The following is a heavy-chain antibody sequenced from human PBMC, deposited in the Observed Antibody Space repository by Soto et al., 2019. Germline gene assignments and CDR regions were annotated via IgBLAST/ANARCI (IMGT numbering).Heavy chain of an antibody. Sequence: QPGGSLRLSCAASGFTFSSYAMSWVRQAPGKGLEWVSAISGSGGSTYYADSVKGRFTISRDNSKNTLYLQMNSLRAEDTAVYYCAKGGLGDCSTTSCFFLFDYWGLRDRVTVSA. CDR3: AKGGLGDCSTTSCFFLFDY. CDR1: GFTFSSYA. CDR2: ISGSGGST. D-gene: IGHD2-2*01. J-gene: IGHJ4*02. V-gene: IGHV3-23*01.